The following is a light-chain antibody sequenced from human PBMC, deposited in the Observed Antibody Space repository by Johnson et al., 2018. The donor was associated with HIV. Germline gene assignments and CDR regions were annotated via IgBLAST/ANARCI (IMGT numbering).Light chain of an antibody. Sequence: QPVLTQPPSVSAAPGQKVTISCSGSSSNIGNNYVSWYQQLPGTAPKLLIYENYKRPSGIPDRFSGSKSGTSATLGITGLQTGDEADYSCVTWESSLSVDNYVTGTGTKVTVL. CDR2: ENY. J-gene: IGLJ1*01. CDR3: VTWESSLSVDNYV. CDR1: SSNIGNNY. V-gene: IGLV1-51*02.